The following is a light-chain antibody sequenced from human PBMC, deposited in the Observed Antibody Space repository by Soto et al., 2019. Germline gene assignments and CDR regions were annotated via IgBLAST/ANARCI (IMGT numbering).Light chain of an antibody. CDR1: SSDVGAFNY. V-gene: IGLV2-11*01. CDR2: DVN. CDR3: FSYAGMYTYV. Sequence: QSVLTQPRSVSGSPGQSVTISCTGTSSDVGAFNYVSWYQQHPGKAPKLMIYDVNQRPSGVPDRFSGSKSGNTASLTISGLQAEDEADYYCFSYAGMYTYVFXTGTKVTVL. J-gene: IGLJ1*01.